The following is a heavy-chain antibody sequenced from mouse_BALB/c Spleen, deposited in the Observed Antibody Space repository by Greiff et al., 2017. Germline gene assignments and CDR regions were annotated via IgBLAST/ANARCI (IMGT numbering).Heavy chain of an antibody. CDR2: ISPGNGDI. V-gene: IGHV1S53*02. Sequence: QVQLKQSDAELVKPGSSVKISCKASGYAFTNQSMNWVKQRPEQGLEWIGYISPGNGDIKYNEKFKGKATLTADKSSSTAYMQLNSLTSEDSAVYVSKRWTGTWYLDVWGAGTTVTVSS. J-gene: IGHJ1*01. D-gene: IGHD3-1*01. CDR1: GYAFTNQS. CDR3: KRWTGTWYLDV.